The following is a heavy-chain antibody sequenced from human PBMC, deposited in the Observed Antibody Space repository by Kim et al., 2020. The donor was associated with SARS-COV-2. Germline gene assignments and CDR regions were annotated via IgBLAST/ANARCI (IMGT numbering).Heavy chain of an antibody. CDR1: GFTFSSYE. CDR2: ISSSGSTI. J-gene: IGHJ4*02. CDR3: ARGETYYYDSSGFTDPPYYFDY. D-gene: IGHD3-22*01. V-gene: IGHV3-48*03. Sequence: GGSLRLSCAASGFTFSSYEMNWVRQAPGKGLEWVSYISSSGSTIYYADSVKGRFTISRDNAKNSLYLQMNSLRAEDTAVYYCARGETYYYDSSGFTDPPYYFDYCGQGTLVTVSS.